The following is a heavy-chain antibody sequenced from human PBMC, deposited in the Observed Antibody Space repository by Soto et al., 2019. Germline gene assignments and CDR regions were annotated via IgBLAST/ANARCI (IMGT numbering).Heavy chain of an antibody. CDR3: ARDSRFGELLFYFDY. CDR1: GFTFSSYG. J-gene: IGHJ4*02. Sequence: GSLRLSCAASGFTFSSYGMHWVRQAPGKGLEWVAVIWYDGSNKYYADSVKGRFTISRDNSKNTLYLQMNSLRAEDTAVYYCARDSRFGELLFYFDYWGQGTLVTVSS. CDR2: IWYDGSNK. V-gene: IGHV3-33*08. D-gene: IGHD3-10*01.